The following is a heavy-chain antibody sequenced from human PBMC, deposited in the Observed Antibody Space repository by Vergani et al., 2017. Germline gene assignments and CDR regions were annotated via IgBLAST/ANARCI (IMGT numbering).Heavy chain of an antibody. CDR2: ISSSSSYI. D-gene: IGHD2-2*01. J-gene: IGHJ2*01. V-gene: IGHV3-21*01. CDR1: GFTFSCYS. Sequence: EVQLVESGGGLVKPGGSLRLSCAASGFTFSCYSMNWVRQAPGKGLEWVSSISSSSSYIYYADSVKGRFTISRDNAKNSLYLQMNSLRAEDTAVYYCAREGCSSTSCYAGWYFDLWGRGTLVTVSS. CDR3: AREGCSSTSCYAGWYFDL.